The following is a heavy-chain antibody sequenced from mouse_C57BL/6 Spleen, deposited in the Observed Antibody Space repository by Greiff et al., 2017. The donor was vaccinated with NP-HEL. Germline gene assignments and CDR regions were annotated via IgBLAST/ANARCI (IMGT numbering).Heavy chain of an antibody. CDR3: ARYYYGSSRYFDV. D-gene: IGHD1-1*01. V-gene: IGHV1-63*01. CDR1: GYTFTNYW. J-gene: IGHJ1*03. Sequence: VMLVESGAELVRPGTSVKMSCKASGYTFTNYWIGWAKQRPGHGLEWIGDIYPGGGYTNYNEKFKGKATLTADKSSSTAYMQFSSLTSEDSAIDYCARYYYGSSRYFDVWGTGTTVTVSS. CDR2: IYPGGGYT.